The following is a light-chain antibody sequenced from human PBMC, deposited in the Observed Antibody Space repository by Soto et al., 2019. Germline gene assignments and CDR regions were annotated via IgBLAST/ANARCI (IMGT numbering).Light chain of an antibody. V-gene: IGLV2-14*03. J-gene: IGLJ1*01. CDR3: SSYTTTGTQV. Sequence: QSVLTQPASVSGSPGQSSTISFTGTTSDVGGFDYVSWYQQHPGKAPKLMIFDVSNRPSGVSDRFSGSKSGNTASLTISGLQAEDEADYYCSSYTTTGTQVFGTGTKVTVL. CDR1: TSDVGGFDY. CDR2: DVS.